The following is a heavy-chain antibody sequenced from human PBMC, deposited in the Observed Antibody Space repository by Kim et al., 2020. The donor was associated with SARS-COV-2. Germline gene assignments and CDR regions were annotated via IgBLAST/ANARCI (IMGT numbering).Heavy chain of an antibody. CDR3: TASIVVVTTTDWYFDL. V-gene: IGHV3-73*01. D-gene: IGHD2-21*02. Sequence: GKGRFTISRDDSKNTAYLQMNSLKTEDTAVYYCTASIVVVTTTDWYFDLWGRGTLVTVSS. J-gene: IGHJ2*01.